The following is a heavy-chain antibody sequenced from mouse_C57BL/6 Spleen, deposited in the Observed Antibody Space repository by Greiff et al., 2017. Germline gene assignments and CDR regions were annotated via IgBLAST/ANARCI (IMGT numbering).Heavy chain of an antibody. D-gene: IGHD3-2*02. V-gene: IGHV1-82*01. CDR2: IYPGDGDT. CDR1: GYAFSSSW. J-gene: IGHJ4*01. CDR3: AIDSSGQSMDY. Sequence: VQLQQSGPELVKPGASVKISCKASGYAFSSSWMNWVKQRPGKGLEWIGRIYPGDGDTNYNGKFKGNATLTADKSSSTAYMQLSSLTSEDSAVYFCAIDSSGQSMDYWGQGTSVTVSS.